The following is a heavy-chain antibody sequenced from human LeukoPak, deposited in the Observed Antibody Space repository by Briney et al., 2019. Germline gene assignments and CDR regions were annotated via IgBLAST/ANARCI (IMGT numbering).Heavy chain of an antibody. Sequence: SGPTLVNPTQTLTLTCNFSGFSLTSDGVGGGWIRQPPGKALEWLAIVYWDDDKRYRQSLKNRLTITKDTSKNHVVLTMTNMDPVDTATYYCAHGSTNIWLYYYDSWGPGTLVTVSS. J-gene: IGHJ4*02. CDR1: GFSLTSDGVG. CDR3: AHGSTNIWLYYYDS. CDR2: VYWDDDK. V-gene: IGHV2-5*02. D-gene: IGHD3-9*01.